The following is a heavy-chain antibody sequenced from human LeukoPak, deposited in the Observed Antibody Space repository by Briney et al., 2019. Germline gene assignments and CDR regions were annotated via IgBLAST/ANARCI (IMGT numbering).Heavy chain of an antibody. CDR2: IYYSGST. V-gene: IGHV4-59*08. CDR3: ARSSHVYYYYYYMDV. J-gene: IGHJ6*03. Sequence: SETLSLTCTVSGGSISSYYWSWIRQPPGKGLEWIGYIYYSGSTNYDPSLKSRATISVDTSKNQFSLKLTSVTAADTAVYYCARSSHVYYYYYYMDVWGKGTTVTVSS. CDR1: GGSISSYY.